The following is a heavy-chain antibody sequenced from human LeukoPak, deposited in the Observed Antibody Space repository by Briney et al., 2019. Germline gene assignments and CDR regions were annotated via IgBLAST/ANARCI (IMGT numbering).Heavy chain of an antibody. CDR3: ARDYKYAFDN. J-gene: IGHJ4*02. Sequence: GGSLRLSCAASGFTFSDYSMSWVRQAPGKGLEWISYIGIDSGNTNYADSVKGRFTISGDNAKNSLYLQMNSLRVEDTAVHYCARDYKYAFDNWGQGTLVTVSS. D-gene: IGHD5-24*01. CDR1: GFTFSDYS. CDR2: IGIDSGNT. V-gene: IGHV3-48*01.